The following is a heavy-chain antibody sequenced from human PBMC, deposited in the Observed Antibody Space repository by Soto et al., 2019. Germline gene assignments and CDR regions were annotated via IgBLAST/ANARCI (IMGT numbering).Heavy chain of an antibody. V-gene: IGHV1-69*06. CDR2: IIPIFGTA. D-gene: IGHD5-18*01. CDR1: GGTFSSYA. J-gene: IGHJ6*02. CDR3: ARALTAMVTGYYGMDV. Sequence: QVQLVQSGAEVKKPGSSVKVSCKASGGTFSSYAIIWVRQAPGQGLEWMGGIIPIFGTANYAQKFQGRVTITADKSTSTAYMELSSLRSEDTAVYYCARALTAMVTGYYGMDVWGQGTTVTVSS.